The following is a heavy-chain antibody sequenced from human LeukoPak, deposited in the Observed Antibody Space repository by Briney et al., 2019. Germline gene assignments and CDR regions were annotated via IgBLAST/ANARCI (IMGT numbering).Heavy chain of an antibody. V-gene: IGHV3-30*02. D-gene: IGHD3-9*01. CDR3: AKVGVDFDWLFPAYYYYGMDV. J-gene: IGHJ6*02. CDR2: IRYDGSNK. Sequence: GGSLRLSCAASGFTFSSYGMHWVRQAPGKGLEWVAFIRYDGSNKYYADSVKGRFTISRDNSKNTLYLQMNSLRAEDTAVYYCAKVGVDFDWLFPAYYYYGMDVWGQGTTVTVSS. CDR1: GFTFSSYG.